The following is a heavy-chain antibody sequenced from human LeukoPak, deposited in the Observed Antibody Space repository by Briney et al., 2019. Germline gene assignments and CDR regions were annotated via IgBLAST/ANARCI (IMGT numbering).Heavy chain of an antibody. CDR2: IYYSGST. V-gene: IGHV4-59*01. D-gene: IGHD6-25*01. J-gene: IGHJ6*03. CDR1: GGSISSYY. Sequence: PSETLSPTCTVSGGSISSYYWSWIRQPPGKGLAWIGYIYYSGSTNYNPSLKSRVTISVDTSKNQFSLQLSSVTAADTAIYYCARFPGSAEYRHYYYMDVWGKGTTVTVSS. CDR3: ARFPGSAEYRHYYYMDV.